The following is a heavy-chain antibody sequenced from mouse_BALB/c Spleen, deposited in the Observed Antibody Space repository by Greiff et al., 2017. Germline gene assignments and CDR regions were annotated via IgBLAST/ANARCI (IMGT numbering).Heavy chain of an antibody. V-gene: IGHV5-4*01. CDR1: GFTFSSYA. D-gene: IGHD4-1*01. CDR3: VRETGRFAY. J-gene: IGHJ3*01. Sequence: EVQLVESGGGLVKPGGSLKLSCAASGFTFSSYAMSWVRQTPEKRLEWVATISDGGSYTYYPDSVKGRFTISRDNAKNNLYLQMSSLKSEDTAMYYCVRETGRFAYWGQGTLVTVSA. CDR2: ISDGGSYT.